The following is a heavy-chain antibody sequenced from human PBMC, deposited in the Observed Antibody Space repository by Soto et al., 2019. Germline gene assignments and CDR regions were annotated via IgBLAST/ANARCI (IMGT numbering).Heavy chain of an antibody. Sequence: QVQLVQSGAEVKKPGASVKVSCKASGYTFTTYTIYWVRQAPGQRLEWMGWINAGNGDTKYSEKFQGRVTITRDTSASTTYMELSSLRSEDTAIYYCARDNNFWSGYNFDYWGQGTLVTVSS. CDR3: ARDNNFWSGYNFDY. D-gene: IGHD3-3*01. CDR1: GYTFTTYT. CDR2: INAGNGDT. J-gene: IGHJ4*02. V-gene: IGHV1-3*01.